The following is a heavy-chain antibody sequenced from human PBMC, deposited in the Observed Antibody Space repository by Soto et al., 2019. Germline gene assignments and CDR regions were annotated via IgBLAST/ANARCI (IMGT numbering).Heavy chain of an antibody. CDR2: ISSSSSTI. CDR1: GFTLSSYS. V-gene: IGHV3-48*02. Sequence: QPGXSLGLSCAASGFTLSSYSINWVFQAPGKGLEWVSYISSSSSTIYYADSVKGRFTISRDSAKNSLYLQMNSLRDEDTAVYYCARPEYSSSSYGMDVWGQGTTVTVSS. J-gene: IGHJ6*02. D-gene: IGHD6-6*01. CDR3: ARPEYSSSSYGMDV.